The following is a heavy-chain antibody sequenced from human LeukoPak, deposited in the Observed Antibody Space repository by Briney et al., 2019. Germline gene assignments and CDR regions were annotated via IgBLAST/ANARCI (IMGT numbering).Heavy chain of an antibody. V-gene: IGHV4-61*01. D-gene: IGHD4-17*01. CDR3: ARVSYGDYEYYFDY. CDR2: IYYSGST. Sequence: SETLSLTCNVSGDSVSSGTYYWSWIRQPPGKGLEWIGYIYYSGSTNYNPSLKSRVTISVDTSKNQFSLKLSSVTAADTAVYYCARVSYGDYEYYFDYWGQGTLVTVSS. CDR1: GDSVSSGTYY. J-gene: IGHJ4*02.